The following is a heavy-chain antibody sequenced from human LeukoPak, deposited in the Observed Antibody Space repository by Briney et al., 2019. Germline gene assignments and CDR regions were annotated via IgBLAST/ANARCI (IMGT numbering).Heavy chain of an antibody. V-gene: IGHV3-7*03. CDR2: IKQDGSKK. J-gene: IGHJ4*02. CDR3: ATAYGDY. Sequence: GGSLRLSCAASGFTFSSYWMSWVRQVPGKGLEWVANIKQDGSKKDYVDSVKGRFTISRDNAKNSLCLRMNSLRVGDTAVYYCATAYGDYWGQGTLVTVSS. CDR1: GFTFSSYW. D-gene: IGHD4-17*01.